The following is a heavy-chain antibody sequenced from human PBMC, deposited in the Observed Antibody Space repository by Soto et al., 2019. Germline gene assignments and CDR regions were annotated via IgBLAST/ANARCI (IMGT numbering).Heavy chain of an antibody. Sequence: PSETLSLTCTVSGGSVSSGSYYWSWIRQPPGKGLEWIGYIYYSGSTNYNPSLKSRVTISVDTSKNQFSLKLSSVTGADTTVYYCARGQYYYDSSGPLGFYFYYWGQGTLVTVSS. CDR2: IYYSGST. CDR3: ARGQYYYDSSGPLGFYFYY. V-gene: IGHV4-61*01. J-gene: IGHJ4*02. CDR1: GGSVSSGSYY. D-gene: IGHD3-22*01.